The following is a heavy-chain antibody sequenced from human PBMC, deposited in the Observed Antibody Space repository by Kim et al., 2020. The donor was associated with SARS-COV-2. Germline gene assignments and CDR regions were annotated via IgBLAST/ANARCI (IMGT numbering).Heavy chain of an antibody. V-gene: IGHV3-20*01. D-gene: IGHD3-3*01. CDR1: GFTFGDYG. CDR3: LLRFLEWSHENYGMDV. CDR2: INWKGGST. Sequence: GGSLRLSCAASGFTFGDYGMSWGRQAPGKGLEWVSGINWKGGSTGYADSVKGRFTISRDNAKNSLYLQMNSLRAEDTALYHCLLRFLEWSHENYGMDVWGQGTTVTVSS. J-gene: IGHJ6*02.